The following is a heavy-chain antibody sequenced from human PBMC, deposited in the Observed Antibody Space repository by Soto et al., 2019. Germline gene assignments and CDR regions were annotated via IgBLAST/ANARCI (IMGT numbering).Heavy chain of an antibody. CDR2: IYYSGST. V-gene: IGHV4-59*08. Sequence: PSETLSLTCTVSGGSISSYYWSWIRQPPGKGLEWIGYIYYSGSTNYNPSLKSRVTISVDTSKNQFSLKLSSVTAADTAVYYCARLGRQQPRYAFDYWGQGTLVTVSS. CDR3: ARLGRQQPRYAFDY. J-gene: IGHJ4*02. D-gene: IGHD6-13*01. CDR1: GGSISSYY.